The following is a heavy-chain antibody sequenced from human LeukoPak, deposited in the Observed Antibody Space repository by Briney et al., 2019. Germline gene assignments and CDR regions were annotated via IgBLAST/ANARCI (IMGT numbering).Heavy chain of an antibody. CDR2: INPTSGGT. CDR1: GYTLTGDY. J-gene: IGHJ4*02. V-gene: IGHV1-2*02. Sequence: GASVKVSCTASGYTLTGDYMHWVRQAPGQGLEWMGWINPTSGGTNYAQKFQGRVTMTRDTSISTAYMELSRLRSDDTAVYYCAGAIRQGIDYWGQGTLVTVSS. CDR3: AGAIRQGIDY. D-gene: IGHD2-21*01.